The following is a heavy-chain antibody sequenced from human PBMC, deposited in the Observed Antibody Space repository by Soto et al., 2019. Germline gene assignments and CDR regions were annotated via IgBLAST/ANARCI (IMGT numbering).Heavy chain of an antibody. CDR1: GVSISNGGYY. Sequence: QVQLQESGPGLVKPSQTLSLTCTVSGVSISNGGYYWSWIRHHPGKGLEWIGYIYYSGSNYYNPSLKSRVTISVDTSKNQFSLKLSAVTAADTAVYYCAGTYYGYTDYWGQGTLVTVSS. J-gene: IGHJ4*02. D-gene: IGHD1-26*01. CDR3: AGTYYGYTDY. V-gene: IGHV4-31*03. CDR2: IYYSGSN.